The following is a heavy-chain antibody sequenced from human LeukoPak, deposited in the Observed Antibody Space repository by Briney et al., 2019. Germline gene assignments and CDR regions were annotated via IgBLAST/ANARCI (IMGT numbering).Heavy chain of an antibody. CDR2: ISGSGGST. V-gene: IGHV3-23*01. J-gene: IGHJ4*01. CDR1: GFTFDDYG. CDR3: AKIPLGLFGRFDY. D-gene: IGHD3-22*01. Sequence: GGSLRLSCAASGFTFDDYGMSWVRQAPGKGLEWVSAISGSGGSTYYADSVKGRFTISRDNSKDTLYLQMNSLRAEDTAVYYCAKIPLGLFGRFDYWGQGTLVTVSS.